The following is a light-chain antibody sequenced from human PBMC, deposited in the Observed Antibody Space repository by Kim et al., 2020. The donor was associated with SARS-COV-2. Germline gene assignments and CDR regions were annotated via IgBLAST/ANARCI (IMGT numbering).Light chain of an antibody. CDR2: KAS. CDR3: QHYYTYSIT. CDR1: QSISTW. V-gene: IGKV1-5*03. J-gene: IGKJ3*01. Sequence: ASVGDRVTITCRASQSISTWLAWYQQKPGKAPKLLIYKASSLETGVPSRFSGSESGTEFTLTISSLQPDDFATYYCQHYYTYSITFGPGTKVDIK.